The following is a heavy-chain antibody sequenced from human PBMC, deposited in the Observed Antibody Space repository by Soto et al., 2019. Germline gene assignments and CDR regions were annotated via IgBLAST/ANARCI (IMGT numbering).Heavy chain of an antibody. V-gene: IGHV3-33*01. CDR2: IWYDGSNK. Sequence: GGSLRLSCAASGFTFSSYGMHWVRQAPGKGLEWVAVIWYDGSNKYYADSVKGRFTISRDNSKNTLYLQMNSLRAEDTAVYYCARVGMGYDYYYYYIDVWGKGTTVTVSS. J-gene: IGHJ6*03. D-gene: IGHD1-1*01. CDR1: GFTFSSYG. CDR3: ARVGMGYDYYYYYIDV.